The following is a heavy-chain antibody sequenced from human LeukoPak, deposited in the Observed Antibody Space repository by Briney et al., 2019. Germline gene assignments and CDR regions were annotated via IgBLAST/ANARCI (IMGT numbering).Heavy chain of an antibody. Sequence: SETLSLTCTVSGASVSGKFWSWIRHSPGNGLEWIGLIYYSGSTKFNPSLKSRVAMSVDTSNKQFSLSLNSVTTTDTAVYFCVGGGDWLPEYWGHGTQVIVSS. V-gene: IGHV4-59*02. J-gene: IGHJ4*01. CDR2: IYYSGST. D-gene: IGHD3/OR15-3a*01. CDR3: VGGGDWLPEY. CDR1: GASVSGKF.